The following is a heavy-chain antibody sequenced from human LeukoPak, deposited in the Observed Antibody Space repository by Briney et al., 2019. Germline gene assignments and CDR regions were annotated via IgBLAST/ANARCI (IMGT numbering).Heavy chain of an antibody. D-gene: IGHD2-15*01. Sequence: PSETLSLTCDVSDYSISNDYYWGWIRQPPGKGLGWIASISYGGSTHYNASPKSRVTMSVETAKSQFSLQVRSVTASDTAVYYCARQVDVASSIGFFDSWGQGILVTVS. CDR3: ARQVDVASSIGFFDS. V-gene: IGHV4-38-2*01. CDR1: DYSISNDYY. CDR2: ISYGGST. J-gene: IGHJ4*02.